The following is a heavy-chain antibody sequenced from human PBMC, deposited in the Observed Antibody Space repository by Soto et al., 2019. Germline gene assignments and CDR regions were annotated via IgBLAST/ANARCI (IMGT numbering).Heavy chain of an antibody. J-gene: IGHJ6*02. V-gene: IGHV5-10-1*01. D-gene: IGHD2-2*03. CDR3: ATGYCSSTSCFLHYYYYGMDV. CDR1: GYSFTSYW. CDR2: IDPSDSYT. Sequence: GESLKISCKGSGYSFTSYWISRVRQMPGKGLEWMGRIDPSDSYTNYSPSFQGHVTISADKSISTTYLQWSSLKASDTAMYYCATGYCSSTSCFLHYYYYGMDVWGQGTTVTVSS.